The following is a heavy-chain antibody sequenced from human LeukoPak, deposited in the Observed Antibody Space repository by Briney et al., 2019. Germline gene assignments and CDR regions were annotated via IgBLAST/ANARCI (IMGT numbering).Heavy chain of an antibody. D-gene: IGHD6-13*01. CDR1: GFSNYT. J-gene: IGHJ4*02. CDR2: ISYDGSNK. V-gene: IGHV3-30*14. CDR3: ARAGPSSSWHQFDY. Sequence: GGSLRLSCAASGFSNYTMHWVRQAPGKGLEWVAVISYDGSNKYYADSVKGRFTISRDNSKNTLYLQMNSLRAEDTAVYYCARAGPSSSWHQFDYWGQGTLVTVSS.